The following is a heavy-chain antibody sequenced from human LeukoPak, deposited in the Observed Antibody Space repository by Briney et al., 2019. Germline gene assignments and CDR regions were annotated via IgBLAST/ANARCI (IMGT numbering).Heavy chain of an antibody. J-gene: IGHJ5*02. CDR2: IYWDDDK. CDR1: GFSLSTSGVG. D-gene: IGHD3-10*01. Sequence: SGPTLVKPTQTLTLTCTFSGFSLSTSGVGVGWIRQPPGKALEWLALIYWDDDKRYSPSLKSRLTITKDTSKNQVVLTMTNMDPVDTATYYCAHIPQTYRRSTLTVKWFGELSPSSFWAGKTKNWFDPWGQGTLVTVSS. V-gene: IGHV2-5*02. CDR3: AHIPQTYRRSTLTVKWFGELSPSSFWAGKTKNWFDP.